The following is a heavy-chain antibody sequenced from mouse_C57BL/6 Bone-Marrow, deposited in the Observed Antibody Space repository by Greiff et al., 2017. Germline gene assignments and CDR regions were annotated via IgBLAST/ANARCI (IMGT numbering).Heavy chain of an antibody. CDR2: ISSGGDYI. Sequence: EVMLVESGEGLVKPGGSLKLSCAASGFTFSSYAMSWVRQTPETRLEWVAYISSGGDYIYYADTVKGRFTISRDNARNTLYLQMSSLKSENTDMYDCTRECYGSSPDWYFDVWGTGTTVTVSS. V-gene: IGHV5-9-1*02. J-gene: IGHJ1*03. CDR1: GFTFSSYA. CDR3: TRECYGSSPDWYFDV. D-gene: IGHD1-1*01.